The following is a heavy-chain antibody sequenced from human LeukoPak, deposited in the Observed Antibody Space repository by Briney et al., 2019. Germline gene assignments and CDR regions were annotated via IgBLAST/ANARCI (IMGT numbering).Heavy chain of an antibody. CDR1: GFTFSSYA. Sequence: PGGSLRLSCAASGFTFSSYAMSWVRQAPGKGLEWVSAISGRGGSTYYADSVKGRFTLSRDNSKNTLYLQMNSLRAEDTAVYYCAKAVHIFHMRPTYYYDSSGYNFDYWGQGTLVTVSS. D-gene: IGHD3-22*01. V-gene: IGHV3-23*01. CDR3: AKAVHIFHMRPTYYYDSSGYNFDY. J-gene: IGHJ4*02. CDR2: ISGRGGST.